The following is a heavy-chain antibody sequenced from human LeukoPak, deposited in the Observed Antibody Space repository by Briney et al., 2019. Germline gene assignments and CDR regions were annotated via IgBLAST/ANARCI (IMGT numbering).Heavy chain of an antibody. CDR2: INPNSGGT. Sequence: ASVKASCKASGYTFAGYYMHWVRQAPGQGLEWMGWINPNSGGTNYAQKFQGRVTMTRDTSISTAYMELSRLRSDDTAVYYCARRFWSGYSDYWGQGTLVTVSS. V-gene: IGHV1-2*02. CDR3: ARRFWSGYSDY. J-gene: IGHJ4*02. D-gene: IGHD3-3*01. CDR1: GYTFAGYY.